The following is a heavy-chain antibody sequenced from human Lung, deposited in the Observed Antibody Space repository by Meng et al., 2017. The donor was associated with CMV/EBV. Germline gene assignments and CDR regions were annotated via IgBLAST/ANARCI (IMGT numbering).Heavy chain of an antibody. CDR2: INWNGGST. D-gene: IGHD2-2*01. Sequence: GESLKISCAASGFTFDDYGMSWVRQAPGKGLEWVSGINWNGGSTGYADSVKGRFTISRDSAKNSLYLQMNSLRAEDTALYYCARDRDPAGDAFDIWGQGTMVTVSS. CDR3: ARDRDPAGDAFDI. V-gene: IGHV3-20*04. J-gene: IGHJ3*02. CDR1: GFTFDDYG.